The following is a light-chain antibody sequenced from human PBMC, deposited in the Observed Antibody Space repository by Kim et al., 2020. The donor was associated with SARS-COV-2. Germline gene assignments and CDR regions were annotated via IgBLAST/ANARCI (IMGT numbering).Light chain of an antibody. CDR1: SSDVGAYNY. CDR3: SSYAGTNNYVV. V-gene: IGLV2-8*01. CDR2: EVS. Sequence: SVTISCTGTSSDVGAYNYVSWYQQHPGKAPKLMIYEVSKRPSGVPDRFSGAKSGNTASLTVSGLQAEDEADYYCSSYAGTNNYVVFGGGTKVTVL. J-gene: IGLJ2*01.